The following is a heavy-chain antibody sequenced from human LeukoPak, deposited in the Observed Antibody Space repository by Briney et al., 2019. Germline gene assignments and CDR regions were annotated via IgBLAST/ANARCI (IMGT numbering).Heavy chain of an antibody. J-gene: IGHJ5*02. Sequence: ASVKVSCKVSEYTFTDYYMHWVQQAPGKGLEWMGLVDPEDGETIYAEKFQGRVTITADTSTDTAYMELSSLRSEDTAVYYCATDIAHPLGYCSSTSCYKNWFDPWGQGTLVTVSS. CDR1: EYTFTDYY. V-gene: IGHV1-69-2*01. CDR2: VDPEDGET. D-gene: IGHD2-2*02. CDR3: ATDIAHPLGYCSSTSCYKNWFDP.